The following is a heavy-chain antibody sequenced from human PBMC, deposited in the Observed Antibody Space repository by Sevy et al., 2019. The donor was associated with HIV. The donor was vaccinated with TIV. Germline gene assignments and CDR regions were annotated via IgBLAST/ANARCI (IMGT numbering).Heavy chain of an antibody. J-gene: IGHJ6*02. V-gene: IGHV3-30*03. D-gene: IGHD3-10*01. CDR2: VSYDGSSK. CDR3: ARGGSGDYYYYGVDV. Sequence: GGSLRLSCVGSGFTFRNFGVHWLRQAPGKGLEWLSVVSYDGSSKYYVDSVKGRFIVSRDNSKNTLYLQMNSLSTEDTAVYYCARGGSGDYYYYGVDVWGQGTTVTVSS. CDR1: GFTFRNFG.